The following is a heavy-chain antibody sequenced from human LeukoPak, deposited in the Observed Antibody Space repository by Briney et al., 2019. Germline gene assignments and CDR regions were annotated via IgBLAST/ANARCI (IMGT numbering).Heavy chain of an antibody. CDR2: IDYGGRVV. D-gene: IGHD6-13*01. CDR3: ATRIAASGRYYFDY. J-gene: IGHJ4*02. Sequence: GGSLRLSCVASGFTFSDYTMNWVRQAPGKGPEWLSYIDYGGRVVYYADSVKGRFTISRDNSRNTLYLQMNSLRAEDTAVYYCATRIAASGRYYFDYWGQGTLVTVSS. CDR1: GFTFSDYT. V-gene: IGHV3-48*01.